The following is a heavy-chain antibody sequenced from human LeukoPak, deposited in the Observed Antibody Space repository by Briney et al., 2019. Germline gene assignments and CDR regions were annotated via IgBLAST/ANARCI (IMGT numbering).Heavy chain of an antibody. CDR3: AKDLSPGPD. J-gene: IGHJ4*02. CDR2: IIGSGFTT. V-gene: IGHV3-23*01. CDR1: GFTFSSYS. Sequence: GGSLRLSCAASGFTFSSYSMNWVRQAPGKGLKWGSAIIGSGFTTYYADSVKGRFTIYRDNSKKKLYLQMKRLRAEEPAVYYCAKDLSPGPDWGQGTLVTVSS.